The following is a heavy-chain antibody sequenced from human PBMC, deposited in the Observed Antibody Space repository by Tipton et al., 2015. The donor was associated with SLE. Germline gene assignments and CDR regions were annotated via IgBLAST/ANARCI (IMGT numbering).Heavy chain of an antibody. D-gene: IGHD3-3*01. V-gene: IGHV4-39*07. J-gene: IGHJ4*02. CDR3: AREPRSVYHDY. CDR2: IYYSGST. Sequence: TLSLTCTVSGGSISSSSYYWGWIRQPPGMGLEWIGSIYYSGSTFHNPSLKSRVTMSVDTSKNPFSLKLSSVTAADTAVYYCAREPRSVYHDYWGQGTLVIVSS. CDR1: GGSISSSSYY.